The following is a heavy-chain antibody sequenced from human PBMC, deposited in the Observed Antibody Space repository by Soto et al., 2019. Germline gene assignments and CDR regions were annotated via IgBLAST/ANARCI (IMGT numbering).Heavy chain of an antibody. V-gene: IGHV1-18*04. CDR1: GYTFTSYG. D-gene: IGHD3-10*01. Sequence: GASVKVSCKASGYTFTSYGISWVRQAPGQGLEWMGWISAYNGNTNYAQKLQGRVTMTTDTSTSTAYMELRSLRSDDTAAYYCARDWVPYYYGSGSPYYFDYWGQGTLVTVSS. CDR2: ISAYNGNT. J-gene: IGHJ4*02. CDR3: ARDWVPYYYGSGSPYYFDY.